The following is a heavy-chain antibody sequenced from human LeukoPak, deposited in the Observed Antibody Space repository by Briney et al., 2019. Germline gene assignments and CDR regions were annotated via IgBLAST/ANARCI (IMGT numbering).Heavy chain of an antibody. D-gene: IGHD4-17*01. CDR1: GYTFTGYY. CDR2: ITPNSGGT. Sequence: ASVKVSREASGYTFTGYYMHWARHAPGQGLEWMGWITPNSGGTKYAQKFPGRVTTTRETSISTPHMALRRARSGDTRVCFCARMTTQTDYWGEGTLVTVSS. J-gene: IGHJ4*02. V-gene: IGHV1-2*01. CDR3: ARMTTQTDY.